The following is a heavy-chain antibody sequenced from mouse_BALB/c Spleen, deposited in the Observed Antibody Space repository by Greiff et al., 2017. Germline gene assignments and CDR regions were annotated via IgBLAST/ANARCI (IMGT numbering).Heavy chain of an antibody. Sequence: VQLQQSGAELVRSGASVKLSCTASGFNIKDYYMHWVKQRPKQGLEWIGWIDPENGDTEYAPKFQGKATMTADTSSNTAYLQLSSLTSEDTAVYYCNAFYNWGQGTTLTVSS. V-gene: IGHV14-4*02. CDR2: IDPENGDT. D-gene: IGHD1-1*01. CDR1: GFNIKDYY. CDR3: NAFYN. J-gene: IGHJ2*01.